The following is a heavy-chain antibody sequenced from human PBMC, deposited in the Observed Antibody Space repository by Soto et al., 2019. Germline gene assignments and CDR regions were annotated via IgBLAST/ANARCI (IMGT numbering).Heavy chain of an antibody. CDR1: GFAFITYA. V-gene: IGHV3-23*01. CDR2: ISGSGGSS. Sequence: WWYLSLSCAADGFAFITYAITWFRQSPGKGLDWVSVISGSGGSSYYAASVKGRFTISRDNSKNTLFLQMNGLRAEDTAVYYCAKVTKRAAAGRYEYYKYGMDVWGQGTTVTVSS. J-gene: IGHJ6*02. CDR3: AKVTKRAAAGRYEYYKYGMDV. D-gene: IGHD6-13*01.